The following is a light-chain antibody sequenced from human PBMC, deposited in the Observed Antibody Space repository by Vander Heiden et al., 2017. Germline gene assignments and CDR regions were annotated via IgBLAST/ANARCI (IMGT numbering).Light chain of an antibody. V-gene: IGLV1-40*01. CDR1: SSNIGAGYD. Sequence: QSVLTQPPSVSGAPGQRVTISCTGSSSNIGAGYDVHWYQQLPGTAPKLLIYGNSNRPSGVPDRFSGSKSGTSASLAITGLQAEDEADYYCQSYDSSLSGYVFGGGTKLTGL. CDR3: QSYDSSLSGYV. CDR2: GNS. J-gene: IGLJ2*01.